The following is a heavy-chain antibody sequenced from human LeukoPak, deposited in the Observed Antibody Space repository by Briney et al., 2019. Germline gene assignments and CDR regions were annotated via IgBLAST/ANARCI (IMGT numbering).Heavy chain of an antibody. CDR2: GSESGGT. CDR3: ARGGDSNSWYSYYYYGMDV. J-gene: IGHJ6*02. V-gene: IGHV4-34*01. CDR1: GGSLNGHY. Sequence: PSETLSLTCAVYGGSLNGHYWSWIRQPPGKGLEWIGEGSESGGTKFNPSLKSRVTISVDTSKNQFSLKLSSVIAADTAVYYCARGGDSNSWYSYYYYGMDVWGQGTTVTVSS. D-gene: IGHD6-13*01.